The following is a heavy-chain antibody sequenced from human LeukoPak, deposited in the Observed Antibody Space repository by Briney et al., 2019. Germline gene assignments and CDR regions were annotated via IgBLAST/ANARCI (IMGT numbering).Heavy chain of an antibody. CDR1: GGSISSSSYY. J-gene: IGHJ5*02. Sequence: PSETLSLTCTVSGGSISSSSYYWGWIRQPPGKGLEWIGSIYYSGSTYYNPSLKSRVTISVDTSKNQFSLKLSSVTAADTAVYYCARGPLFTANWFDPWGQGTLVTVSS. CDR3: ARGPLFTANWFDP. D-gene: IGHD3-16*01. V-gene: IGHV4-39*01. CDR2: IYYSGST.